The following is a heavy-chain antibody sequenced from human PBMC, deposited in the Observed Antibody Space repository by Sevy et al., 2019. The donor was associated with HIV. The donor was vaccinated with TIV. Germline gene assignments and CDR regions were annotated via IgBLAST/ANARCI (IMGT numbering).Heavy chain of an antibody. V-gene: IGHV3-48*02. CDR1: GFTFNTYN. CDR2: ISYTSTTI. CDR3: ASSDATSRFGYYYFAMDF. D-gene: IGHD3-22*01. J-gene: IGHJ6*02. Sequence: GGSLRLSCAVSGFTFNTYNMNGVRQAPGKGLEWVSYISYTSTTIYYAGSVRGRFTTSRDNAKNTLYLQMNSLRDEDTAVYYCASSDATSRFGYYYFAMDFWGQGTSVTVSS.